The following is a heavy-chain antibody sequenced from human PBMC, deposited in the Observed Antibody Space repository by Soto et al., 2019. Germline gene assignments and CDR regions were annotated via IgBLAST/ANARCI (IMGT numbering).Heavy chain of an antibody. Sequence: GESLKISCKGSGYSFTSYWIGWVRQMPGKGLEWMGIIYPGDSDTRYSPSFQGQVTISADKSISTAYLQWSSLKASDTAMYYCARASRIVVVPAALRNGMDVWGQGTTVTVSS. CDR2: IYPGDSDT. J-gene: IGHJ6*02. D-gene: IGHD2-2*01. CDR3: ARASRIVVVPAALRNGMDV. V-gene: IGHV5-51*01. CDR1: GYSFTSYW.